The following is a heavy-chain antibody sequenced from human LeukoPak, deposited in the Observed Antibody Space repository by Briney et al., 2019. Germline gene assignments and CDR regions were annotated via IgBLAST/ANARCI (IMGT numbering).Heavy chain of an antibody. Sequence: SETLSLTCTVSGGSIGSYYWSWIRQPPGKGLEWIGYIYYSGSTNYNPSLKSRVTISVDTSKNQFSLKLSSVTAADTAVYYCARHDVAVAGTYFDYWGQGTLVTVSS. D-gene: IGHD6-19*01. CDR2: IYYSGST. CDR1: GGSIGSYY. CDR3: ARHDVAVAGTYFDY. J-gene: IGHJ4*02. V-gene: IGHV4-59*08.